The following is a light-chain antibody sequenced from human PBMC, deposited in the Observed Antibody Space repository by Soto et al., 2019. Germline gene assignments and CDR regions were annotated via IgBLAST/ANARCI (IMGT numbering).Light chain of an antibody. CDR2: GAS. V-gene: IGKV3-15*01. CDR3: QQYNNWPI. CDR1: QSVSSN. Sequence: EIVMTQSPATLSVSPGERATLSCRASQSVSSNLAWYQQKPGQAPRLLIYGASTRATGIPARFSGSGSGTEFTLTISSLQSEDVAVYYCQQYNNWPIFGGGTKVDIK. J-gene: IGKJ4*01.